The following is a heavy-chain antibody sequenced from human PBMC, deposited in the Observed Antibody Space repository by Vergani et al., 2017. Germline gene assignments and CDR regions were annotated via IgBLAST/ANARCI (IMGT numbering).Heavy chain of an antibody. D-gene: IGHD3-3*01. Sequence: QVQLQQWGAGLLKPSETLSLTCAVSGGSISSHYWSWIRQPPGKGLEWIGYIYYSGSTNYNPSLKSRVTISVDTSKNQFSLKLSSVTAADTAVYYCARQLTHDFWSGTIDYWGQGTLVTVSS. V-gene: IGHV4-59*08. CDR3: ARQLTHDFWSGTIDY. CDR1: GGSISSHY. CDR2: IYYSGST. J-gene: IGHJ4*02.